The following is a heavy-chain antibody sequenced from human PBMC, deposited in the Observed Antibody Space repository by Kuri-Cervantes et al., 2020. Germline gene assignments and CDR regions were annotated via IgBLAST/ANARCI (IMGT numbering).Heavy chain of an antibody. CDR3: ARDPSIAAPNDAFDI. V-gene: IGHV4-34*01. CDR1: GGSFSGYY. CDR2: INHSGST. J-gene: IGHJ3*02. Sequence: SQTLSLTCAVYGGSFSGYYWSWIRQPPGKGLEWIGEINHSGSTNYNPSLKSRVTISVDTSKNQFSLKLSSVTAADTAVYYCARDPSIAAPNDAFDIWGQGTMVTVSS. D-gene: IGHD6-6*01.